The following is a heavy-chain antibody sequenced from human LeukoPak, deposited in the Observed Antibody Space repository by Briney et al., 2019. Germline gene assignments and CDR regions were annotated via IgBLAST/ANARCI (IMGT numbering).Heavy chain of an antibody. J-gene: IGHJ6*03. CDR2: ISAYNGNT. CDR3: ARDYYDSSGYYYYYYYYMDV. V-gene: IGHV1-18*01. D-gene: IGHD3-22*01. CDR1: GYTFTSYG. Sequence: ASVKVSCKASGYTFTSYGISWVRQAPGQGLEWMGWISAYNGNTNYARKLQGRVTMTTDTSTSTAYMELRSLRSDDTAVYYCARDYYDSSGYYYYYYYYMDVWGKGTTVTVSS.